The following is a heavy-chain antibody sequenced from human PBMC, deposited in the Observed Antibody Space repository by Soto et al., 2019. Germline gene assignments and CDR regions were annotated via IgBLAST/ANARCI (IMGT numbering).Heavy chain of an antibody. D-gene: IGHD6-13*01. V-gene: IGHV4-30-4*08. Sequence: SETLSLTCTVSSDSISSYYWSWIRQPPGKGLEWIGYIYYSGSTYYNPSLKSRVTISVDTSKNQFSLKLSSVTAADTAVYYCARDRVSSWYYFDYWGQGTLVTVSS. CDR3: ARDRVSSWYYFDY. CDR1: SDSISSYY. J-gene: IGHJ4*02. CDR2: IYYSGST.